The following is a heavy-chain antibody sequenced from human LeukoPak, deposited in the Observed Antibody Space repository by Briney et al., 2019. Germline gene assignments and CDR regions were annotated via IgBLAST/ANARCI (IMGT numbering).Heavy chain of an antibody. D-gene: IGHD3-22*01. V-gene: IGHV3-23*01. Sequence: GGSLRLSCASSGFTFTDFVMSWVRQAPGKGLDWVASVTGSGGRTYYADSVQGRFTISRDNAKNSLYLQMTSLRAEDTAVYYCARSYSSPNWFDPWGQGTLVTVSS. CDR2: VTGSGGRT. CDR3: ARSYSSPNWFDP. CDR1: GFTFTDFV. J-gene: IGHJ5*02.